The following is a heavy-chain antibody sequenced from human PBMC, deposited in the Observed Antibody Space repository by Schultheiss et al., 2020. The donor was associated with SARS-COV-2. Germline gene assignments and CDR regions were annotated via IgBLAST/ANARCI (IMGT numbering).Heavy chain of an antibody. CDR1: GFTFSSYS. CDR3: ARNLAYNAFDI. D-gene: IGHD1-14*01. CDR2: ISSSSSYI. V-gene: IGHV3-21*01. J-gene: IGHJ3*02. Sequence: GESLKISCAASGFTFSSYSMNWVRQAPGKGLEWVSSISSSSSYIYYADSVKGRFTISRDNFKNTLYLQMNSLRIEDTAVYFCARNLAYNAFDIWGQGTMVTVSS.